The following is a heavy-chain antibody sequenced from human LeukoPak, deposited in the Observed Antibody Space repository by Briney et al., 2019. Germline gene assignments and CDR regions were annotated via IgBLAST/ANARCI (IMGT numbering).Heavy chain of an antibody. CDR3: ARDMKQQLAYYYYYGMDV. V-gene: IGHV1-18*01. J-gene: IGHJ6*02. Sequence: EATVKVSCKASGYTFTSYGISWVRQAPGQGLEWVGWISYYNGNTKYTETLQGRVTMTTDTSTSTAYMEHRSLRSDETAVYYCARDMKQQLAYYYYYGMDVWGQGTTVTVSS. CDR1: GYTFTSYG. D-gene: IGHD6-13*01. CDR2: ISYYNGNT.